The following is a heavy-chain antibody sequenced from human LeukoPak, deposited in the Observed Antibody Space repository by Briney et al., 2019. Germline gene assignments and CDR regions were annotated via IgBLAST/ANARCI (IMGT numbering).Heavy chain of an antibody. D-gene: IGHD3-10*01. CDR2: ISGSGSIT. CDR3: AKSLGGDYGSGSYYVVFDS. J-gene: IGHJ4*02. V-gene: IGHV3-23*01. Sequence: GGSLRLSCAASGFTFSSYAMNWVRQAPGKGLEWVSSISGSGSITYYADSVKGRFTISRDTSKNTLWLQMNSLRVDDTALYYCAKSLGGDYGSGSYYVVFDSWGQGTLVTVSS. CDR1: GFTFSSYA.